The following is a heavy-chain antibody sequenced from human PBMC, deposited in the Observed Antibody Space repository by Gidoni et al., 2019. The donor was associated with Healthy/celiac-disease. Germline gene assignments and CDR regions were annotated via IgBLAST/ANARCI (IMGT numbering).Heavy chain of an antibody. J-gene: IGHJ6*02. CDR3: ARAQWECSGGSCYSHYYYYYGMDV. V-gene: IGHV4-34*01. Sequence: QVQLQQWGAGLLKPSETLSLHCAVYGGSFSGYSWIWIRQPPGKGLEWIGDINHSGSTNYNPSLKLRVTISVETSKTQFSLKLSSVTAADTAVYYCARAQWECSGGSCYSHYYYYYGMDVWGQGTTVTVSS. CDR1: GGSFSGYS. CDR2: INHSGST. D-gene: IGHD2-15*01.